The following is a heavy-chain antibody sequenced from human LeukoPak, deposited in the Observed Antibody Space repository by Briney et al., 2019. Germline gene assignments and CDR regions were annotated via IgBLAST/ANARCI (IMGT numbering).Heavy chain of an antibody. CDR2: IYYSGST. D-gene: IGHD6-13*01. J-gene: IGHJ5*02. Sequence: SETLPLTCTVSGGSISSDDYYWSWIRQPPGKGLEWIGYIYYSGSTYYNPSLKSRVTISVDTSKNQFSLKLSSVTAADTAVYYCARVDLYSSSWRASNWFDPWGQGTLVTVSS. CDR3: ARVDLYSSSWRASNWFDP. CDR1: GGSISSDDYY. V-gene: IGHV4-30-4*01.